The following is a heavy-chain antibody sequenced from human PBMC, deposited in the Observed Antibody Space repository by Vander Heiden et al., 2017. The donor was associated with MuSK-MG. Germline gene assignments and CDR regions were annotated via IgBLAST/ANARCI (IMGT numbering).Heavy chain of an antibody. D-gene: IGHD1-26*01. Sequence: QVQLVQSGAEVKKPGASVKASCKTSGYTFTSYAIHWVRQAPGQRLEWMGWINTGSANTKSSPEFQGRVTITRDTSAITAYMELSSLRSEDTAVYYCARAGGKWNFDNWGQGTLVTVSS. J-gene: IGHJ4*02. V-gene: IGHV1-3*04. CDR1: GYTFTSYA. CDR2: INTGSANT. CDR3: ARAGGKWNFDN.